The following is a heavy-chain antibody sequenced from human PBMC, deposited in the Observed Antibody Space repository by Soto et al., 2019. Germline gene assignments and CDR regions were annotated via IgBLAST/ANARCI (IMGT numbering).Heavy chain of an antibody. Sequence: PSETLSLTCTVSGGSISSYYWSWIRQPPGKGLEWIGYIYYSGSTNYNPSLKSRVTISVDTSKNQFSLKLSSVTAADTAVYYCARDAGYGDYYYYYMDVWGKGTTVTVSS. CDR1: GGSISSYY. D-gene: IGHD4-17*01. CDR2: IYYSGST. CDR3: ARDAGYGDYYYYYMDV. J-gene: IGHJ6*03. V-gene: IGHV4-59*01.